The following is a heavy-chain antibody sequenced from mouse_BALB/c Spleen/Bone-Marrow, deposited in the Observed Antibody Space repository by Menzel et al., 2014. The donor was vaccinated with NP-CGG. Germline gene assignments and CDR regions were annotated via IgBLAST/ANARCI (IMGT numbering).Heavy chain of an antibody. V-gene: IGHV1S45*01. J-gene: IGHJ3*01. Sequence: VQLQQSGAELVRPGASVKISCKAFGYTFTNHHINWVKQRPGQGLDWIGYINPYNDYTSYNQKFKGKATLTVDKSSSPAFMELSNPTTWDSAVFFCAKEDYGALFPYWGQGTLVTVSA. CDR1: GYTFTNHH. D-gene: IGHD1-1*01. CDR3: AKEDYGALFPY. CDR2: INPYNDYT.